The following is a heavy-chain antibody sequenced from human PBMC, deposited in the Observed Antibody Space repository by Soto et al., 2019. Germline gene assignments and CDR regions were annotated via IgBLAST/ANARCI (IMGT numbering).Heavy chain of an antibody. V-gene: IGHV4-39*01. J-gene: IGHJ6*02. D-gene: IGHD5-18*01. CDR3: ARQRGYSYGLYYYYYGMDV. Sequence: SETLSLTCTVSGGSISSSSYYWGWIRQPPGKGLEWIGSIYYSGSTYYNPSLKSRVTISVDTSKNQFSLKLSSVTAADTAVYYCARQRGYSYGLYYYYYGMDVWGQGTTVTVSS. CDR1: GGSISSSSYY. CDR2: IYYSGST.